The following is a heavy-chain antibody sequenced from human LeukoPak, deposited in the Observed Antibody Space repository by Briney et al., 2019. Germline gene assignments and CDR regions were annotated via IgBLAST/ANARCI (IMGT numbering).Heavy chain of an antibody. CDR2: IYYSGST. Sequence: SETLSLTCTVSGGSISSGEYYWSWIRQPPGKGLEWIGYIYYSGSTYYNPSLKSRVTISVDTSKNQFSLKLSSVTAADTAVYYCASRHVVVTASYFHHWGQGTLVTVSS. D-gene: IGHD2-21*02. J-gene: IGHJ1*01. V-gene: IGHV4-30-4*01. CDR1: GGSISSGEYY. CDR3: ASRHVVVTASYFHH.